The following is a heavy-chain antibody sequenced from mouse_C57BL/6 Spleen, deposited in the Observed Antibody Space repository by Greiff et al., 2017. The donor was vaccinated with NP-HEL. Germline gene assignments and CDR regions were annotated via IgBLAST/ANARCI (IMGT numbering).Heavy chain of an antibody. D-gene: IGHD2-4*01. CDR3: ARGGDYGDYYAMDY. CDR2: IHPNSGIT. CDR1: GYTFTSYW. V-gene: IGHV1-64*01. Sequence: QVQLKQPGAELVKPGASVKLSCKASGYTFTSYWMHWVKQRPGQGLEWIGMIHPNSGITNYNEKFKSKATLTVDKSSSTAYMQLSSLTSEDSAVYYCARGGDYGDYYAMDYWGQGTSVTVSS. J-gene: IGHJ4*01.